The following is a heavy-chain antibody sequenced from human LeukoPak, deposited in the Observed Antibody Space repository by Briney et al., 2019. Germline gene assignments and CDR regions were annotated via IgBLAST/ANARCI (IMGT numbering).Heavy chain of an antibody. J-gene: IGHJ4*02. V-gene: IGHV3-30*18. CDR1: GFTFSSYG. CDR2: ISYDGSNK. D-gene: IGHD1-26*01. CDR3: AKDQGGSGSYRGSFDY. Sequence: PGGSLRLSCAASGFTFSSYGMHWVRQAPGEGLEWVAVISYDGSNKYYADSVKGRFTISRDNSKNTLYLQMNSLRAEDTAVYYCAKDQGGSGSYRGSFDYWGQGTLVTVSS.